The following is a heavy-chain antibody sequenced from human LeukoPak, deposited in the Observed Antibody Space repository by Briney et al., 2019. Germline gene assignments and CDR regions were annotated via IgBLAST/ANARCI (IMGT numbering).Heavy chain of an antibody. D-gene: IGHD3-3*01. CDR1: GYTFTSYG. V-gene: IGHV1-18*01. Sequence: GASVKVSCKASGYTFTSYGISWVRQAPGQGLEWMGWISAYNGNTNYAQKLQGRVTMTTDTSTSTAYMELRSLRSDDTAVYYCARDEGPASGYYYYGMDVWGQGTTVTVSS. CDR3: ARDEGPASGYYYYGMDV. J-gene: IGHJ6*02. CDR2: ISAYNGNT.